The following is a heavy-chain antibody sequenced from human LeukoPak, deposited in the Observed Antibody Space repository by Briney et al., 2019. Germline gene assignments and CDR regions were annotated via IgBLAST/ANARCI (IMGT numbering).Heavy chain of an antibody. CDR3: ARVGADFDFWSGYYKRGRWFDP. CDR2: LIPIFGTA. J-gene: IGHJ5*02. Sequence: SVKVSCKAPGGTLSNYAISWVRQAPRQGLAWMGGLIPIFGTANYAQKFQGRVTITADESTSTAYMELSSLRSEDTAVYYCARVGADFDFWSGYYKRGRWFDPWGQGTLVTVSS. D-gene: IGHD3-3*01. V-gene: IGHV1-69*13. CDR1: GGTLSNYA.